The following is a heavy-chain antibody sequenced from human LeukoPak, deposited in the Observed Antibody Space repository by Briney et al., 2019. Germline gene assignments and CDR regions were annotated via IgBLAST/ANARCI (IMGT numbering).Heavy chain of an antibody. Sequence: PSETLSLTCTVSGGSISSSGYYWGCIRQPPGKGLEWIGSIYYSGSTYYNPSLKSRLTMSVDTSKNHFALKLSSVTAADTAVYYCARVCSGSGGCMDVWGKGTTVTVSS. CDR1: GGSISSSGYY. CDR3: ARVCSGSGGCMDV. CDR2: IYYSGST. V-gene: IGHV4-39*06. D-gene: IGHD6-19*01. J-gene: IGHJ6*03.